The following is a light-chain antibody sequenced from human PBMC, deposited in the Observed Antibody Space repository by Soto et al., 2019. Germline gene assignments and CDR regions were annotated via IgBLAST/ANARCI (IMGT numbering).Light chain of an antibody. V-gene: IGKV3-20*01. CDR2: GAS. J-gene: IGKJ1*01. CDR3: QQYGSSRWT. CDR1: QSVSSSY. Sequence: EIVLTQSPGTLSLSPGERATLSCRASQSVSSSYLAWYQQNRGQAPRLLIHGASSRATGIPDRFSGSGSGTDFTHTISRLEPEDFAVYYCQQYGSSRWTFGQGTKVEIK.